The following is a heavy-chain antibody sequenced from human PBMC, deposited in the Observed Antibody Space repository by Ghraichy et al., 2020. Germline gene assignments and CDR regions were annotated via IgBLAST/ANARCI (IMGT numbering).Heavy chain of an antibody. CDR3: ARGSTVVRFYYYDGMDV. V-gene: IGHV3-48*02. CDR1: GFPFGSYS. J-gene: IGHJ6*02. Sequence: GALRLSCVGSGFPFGSYSMNWVRQSPGKRLEWVSYITSTGSFISYADSVKGRFTISRDNVQNSLSLQMNSLTDEDTAVYFCARGSTVVRFYYYDGMDVWGQGTTVTVSS. CDR2: ITSTGSFI. D-gene: IGHD4-17*01.